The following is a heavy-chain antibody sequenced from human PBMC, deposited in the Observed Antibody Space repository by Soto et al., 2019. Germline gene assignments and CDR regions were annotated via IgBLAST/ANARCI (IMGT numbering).Heavy chain of an antibody. Sequence: QVQLVESGGGVVQPGRSLRLSCAASGFTFSSYGMHWVRQAPGKGLEWVAVIWYDGSNKYYADSVKGRFTISRDNSKNTLYLQMNSLRAKDTAVYYCARSGSYYSNWFDPWGQGTLVTVSS. CDR1: GFTFSSYG. CDR2: IWYDGSNK. J-gene: IGHJ5*02. D-gene: IGHD1-26*01. V-gene: IGHV3-33*01. CDR3: ARSGSYYSNWFDP.